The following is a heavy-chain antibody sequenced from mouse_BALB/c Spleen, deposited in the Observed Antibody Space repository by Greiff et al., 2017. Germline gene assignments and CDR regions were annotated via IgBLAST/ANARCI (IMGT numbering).Heavy chain of an antibody. CDR2: ISSGSSTI. D-gene: IGHD1-1*01. Sequence: EVQLMESGGGLVQPGGSRKLSCAASGFTFSSFGMHWVRQAPEKGLEWVAYISSGSSTIYYADTVKGRFTISRDNPKNTLFLQMTSLRSEDTAMYYCARGNYGSSPYAMDYWGQGTSVTVSS. V-gene: IGHV5-17*02. J-gene: IGHJ4*01. CDR1: GFTFSSFG. CDR3: ARGNYGSSPYAMDY.